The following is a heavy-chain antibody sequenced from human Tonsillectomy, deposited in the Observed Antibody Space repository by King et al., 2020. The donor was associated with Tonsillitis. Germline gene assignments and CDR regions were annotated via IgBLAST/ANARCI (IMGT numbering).Heavy chain of an antibody. D-gene: IGHD4/OR15-4a*01. Sequence: HVQLVESGGGVVQPGRSLRLSCAASGFTFSGYGIHWVRQAPGKGLEWVAVISDDGSNKYYADSVKGRFTISRDNSKNTLYLQMYSLTAEDTAVYYCARDRDDYIFDYWGQGTLVTVSS. CDR1: GFTFSGYG. V-gene: IGHV3-33*05. J-gene: IGHJ4*02. CDR2: ISDDGSNK. CDR3: ARDRDDYIFDY.